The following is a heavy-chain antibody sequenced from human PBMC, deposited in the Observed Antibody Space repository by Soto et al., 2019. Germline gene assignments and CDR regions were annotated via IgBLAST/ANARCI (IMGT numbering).Heavy chain of an antibody. D-gene: IGHD1-1*01. V-gene: IGHV1-2*02. CDR2: INPKSGGT. J-gene: IGHJ4*02. CDR1: GYTFTGYY. CDR3: ARGRTGTTSYFDY. Sequence: QVQLVQSGAEVKKPGASVKVSCKASGYTFTGYYLHWVRQAPGQGLEWMGWINPKSGGTNYAQKVQGRVTMTRDTSISTAYMELSRLRSDDTAVYYCARGRTGTTSYFDYWGQGNLVTVSS.